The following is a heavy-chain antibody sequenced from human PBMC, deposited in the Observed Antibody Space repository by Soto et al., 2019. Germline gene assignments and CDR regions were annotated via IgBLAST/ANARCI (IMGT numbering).Heavy chain of an antibody. CDR1: GGSISSGGYY. J-gene: IGHJ4*02. V-gene: IGHV4-31*03. CDR3: ARITAFFYYFDF. Sequence: QVQLQESGPGLVKPSQTLSLTCTVSGGSISSGGYYWSWIRQRPGKGLEWIGYIYYSGSTYYNPSLKSRVTISIDTSKNQFYLNLNSLTAADTAVYYCARITAFFYYFDFWGQGTLVTVSS. CDR2: IYYSGST.